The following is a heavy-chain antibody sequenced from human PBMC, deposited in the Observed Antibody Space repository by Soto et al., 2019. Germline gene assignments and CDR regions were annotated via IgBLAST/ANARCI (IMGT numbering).Heavy chain of an antibody. V-gene: IGHV1-69*12. CDR1: GGTFSSYA. D-gene: IGHD3-22*01. J-gene: IGHJ5*02. CDR3: AIDRVPSSGYYPYWFDP. CDR2: IIPIFGTA. Sequence: QVQLVQSGAEVKKPGSSVKVSCKASGGTFSSYAITWVRQAPGQGLEWMGGIIPIFGTANYAQKFQGRVTITADESTSTAYKELSSLSSEDTAVFYCAIDRVPSSGYYPYWFDPWGQGTLVTVSS.